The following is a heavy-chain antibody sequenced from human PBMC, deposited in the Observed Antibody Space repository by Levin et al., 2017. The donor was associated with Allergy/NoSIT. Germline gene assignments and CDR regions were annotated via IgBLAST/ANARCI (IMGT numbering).Heavy chain of an antibody. CDR2: ISTNGNTK. J-gene: IGHJ4*02. D-gene: IGHD5-18*01. Sequence: GGSLRLSCEVSGFIFKNYYMSWIRQAPGRGLEWISYISTNGNTKYYGDSVKGRFTIFRDNAKSSLYLQMNNLRVEDTAVYYCAREPGPFATEYTYGSQAIDYWDQGTLVTVSS. CDR3: AREPGPFATEYTYGSQAIDY. V-gene: IGHV3-11*01. CDR1: GFIFKNYY.